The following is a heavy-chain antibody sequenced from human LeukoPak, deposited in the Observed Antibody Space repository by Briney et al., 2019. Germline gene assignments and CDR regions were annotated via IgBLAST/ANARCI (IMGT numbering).Heavy chain of an antibody. CDR2: ISTSGNTR. J-gene: IGHJ4*02. D-gene: IGHD1-7*01. CDR3: ARELSGTTSYYFDY. V-gene: IGHV3-48*03. Sequence: GGSLRLSCAASGFTFSSHAMSWVRQAPGKGLEWVSYISTSGNTRYYADSVKGRFTISRDNAKNSLYLQMNSLRVEDTAVYYCARELSGTTSYYFDYWGQGTLVTVSS. CDR1: GFTFSSHA.